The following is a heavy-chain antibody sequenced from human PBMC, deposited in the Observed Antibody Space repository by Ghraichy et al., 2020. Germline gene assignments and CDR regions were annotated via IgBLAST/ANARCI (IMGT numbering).Heavy chain of an antibody. Sequence: SETLSLTCAVYGGSLSGHSWSWLRQPPGKGLEWIGDINHSGGTNYSPSLKSRVSISIDMSKDQFSLKLTSVNAADTAVYFCARLFNDNNFYMDVWATGTTVTVSS. CDR1: GGSLSGHS. CDR2: INHSGGT. D-gene: IGHD1-1*01. J-gene: IGHJ6*03. CDR3: ARLFNDNNFYMDV. V-gene: IGHV4-34*01.